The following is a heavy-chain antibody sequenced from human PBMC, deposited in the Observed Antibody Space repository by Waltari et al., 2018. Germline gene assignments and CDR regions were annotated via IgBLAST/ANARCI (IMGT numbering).Heavy chain of an antibody. J-gene: IGHJ4*02. Sequence: EVQLVQSGAEVKKPGESLNISCKGSGYSFSNFWIGWVRQMPGKGLEWMGVIYPGDSDTSYSPSFQGQFTISVVKSTNTAYLRWNTLKASDSAMYYCASATSGWYGSFNFWGQGTLVIVSS. CDR2: IYPGDSDT. CDR1: GYSFSNFW. V-gene: IGHV5-51*01. D-gene: IGHD6-19*01. CDR3: ASATSGWYGSFNF.